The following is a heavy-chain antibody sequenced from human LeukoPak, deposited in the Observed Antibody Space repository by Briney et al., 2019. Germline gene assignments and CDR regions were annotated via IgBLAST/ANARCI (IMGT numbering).Heavy chain of an antibody. V-gene: IGHV4-34*01. CDR1: GGSFSGYY. D-gene: IGHD6-13*01. CDR2: INHSGST. J-gene: IGHJ6*02. CDR3: ARGFDSSSRDYYYYYGMDV. Sequence: SETLSLTCAVYGGSFSGYYWSWIRQPPGKGLEWIGEINHSGSTNYNPSLKSRVTISVDTSKNQFSLKLSSVTAADTAVYYCARGFDSSSRDYYYYYGMDVWGQGTTVTVSS.